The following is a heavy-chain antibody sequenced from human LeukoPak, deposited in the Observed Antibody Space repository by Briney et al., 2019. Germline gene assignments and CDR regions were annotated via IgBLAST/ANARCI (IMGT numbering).Heavy chain of an antibody. Sequence: GGSLRLSCAASGFTFSSYAMSWVRQAPGKGLEWVSGISGTGGTTDYADSVKGRFTVSRDNSKNTVFLQMNSLRAEDTAVFYCAKDQLITPTFFDYWGQGTLVIVSS. CDR3: AKDQLITPTFFDY. CDR2: ISGTGGTT. V-gene: IGHV3-23*01. D-gene: IGHD3-16*01. CDR1: GFTFSSYA. J-gene: IGHJ4*02.